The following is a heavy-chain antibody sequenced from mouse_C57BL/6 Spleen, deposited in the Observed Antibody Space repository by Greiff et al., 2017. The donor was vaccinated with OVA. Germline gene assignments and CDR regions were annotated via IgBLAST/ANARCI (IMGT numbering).Heavy chain of an antibody. CDR1: GYTFTDYY. Sequence: VQLQQSGPELVKPGASVKISCKASGYTFTDYYMNWVKQSHGKSLEWIGDINPNNGGTSYNQKFKGKATLTVDKSSSTAYMELRSLTSEDSVVYYCARGITAPYYAMDYWGRGTSVTVSS. CDR2: INPNNGGT. D-gene: IGHD2-4*01. J-gene: IGHJ4*01. CDR3: ARGITAPYYAMDY. V-gene: IGHV1-26*01.